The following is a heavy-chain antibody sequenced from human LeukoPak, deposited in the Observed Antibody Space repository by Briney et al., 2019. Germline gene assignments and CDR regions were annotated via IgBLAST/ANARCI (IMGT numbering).Heavy chain of an antibody. J-gene: IGHJ6*03. D-gene: IGHD6-13*01. CDR3: ARASSLYGSSWMNYMDV. CDR1: GFTFSTYA. CDR2: ISYDGGNK. Sequence: PGGSLRLSCAVTGFTFSTYAMHWVRQVPVKGLEWVAVISYDGGNKYYADSVKGRFTISRDNSKNTLYLQMNSLRAEDTAVYYCARASSLYGSSWMNYMDVWGKGTTVTVSS. V-gene: IGHV3-30-3*01.